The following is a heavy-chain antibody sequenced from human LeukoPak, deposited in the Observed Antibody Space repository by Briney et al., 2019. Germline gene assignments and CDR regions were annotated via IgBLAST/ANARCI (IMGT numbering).Heavy chain of an antibody. V-gene: IGHV3-48*03. CDR2: ISSGGSAT. CDR3: ASVTLLTGRTIDH. D-gene: IGHD7-27*01. CDR1: GFTFSNYE. J-gene: IGHJ4*01. Sequence: GGSLRLSCAASGFTFSNYEMSWFRQAPGKGLEWVSYISSGGSATYYADSVKGRFTISRDNAKNSLFLQMNSLRAEDTALYYCASVTLLTGRTIDHWGHATLVTVSS.